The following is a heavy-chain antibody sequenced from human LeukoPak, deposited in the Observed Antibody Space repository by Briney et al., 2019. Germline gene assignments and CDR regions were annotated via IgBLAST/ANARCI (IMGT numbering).Heavy chain of an antibody. CDR3: LPGGNDN. V-gene: IGHV4-39*01. D-gene: IGHD1-26*01. J-gene: IGHJ4*02. CDR2: IYYSGST. Sequence: SETLSLTCTVSGGSISSSSYYWGWIRQPPGKGLEWIGSIYYSGSTYYNPSLKSRVTISVDTSKNQFSLKLSSVTAADTAVYYCLPGGNDNWGQETLVTVSS. CDR1: GGSISSSSYY.